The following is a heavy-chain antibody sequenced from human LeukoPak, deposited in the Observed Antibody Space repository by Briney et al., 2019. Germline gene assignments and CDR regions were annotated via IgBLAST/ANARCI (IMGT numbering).Heavy chain of an antibody. CDR1: GFTFSSYA. V-gene: IGHV3-30*04. CDR3: ARAPWGAADTAVVNFDY. D-gene: IGHD5-18*01. J-gene: IGHJ4*02. Sequence: GGSLRLSCAASGFTFSSYAMNWVRQAPGKGLEWVSVISYDGSKKKYADSVKGRFTISRDNSKNTLDLQMDSLRAEDTAVYYCARAPWGAADTAVVNFDYWGQGTLVTVSS. CDR2: ISYDGSKK.